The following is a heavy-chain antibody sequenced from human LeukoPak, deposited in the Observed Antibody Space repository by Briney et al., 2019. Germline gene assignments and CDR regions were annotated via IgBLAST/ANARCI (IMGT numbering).Heavy chain of an antibody. CDR3: GKSSSSYGNDALDI. D-gene: IGHD5-18*01. CDR2: IRGGGAVA. J-gene: IGHJ3*02. CDR1: GFTFDAYA. V-gene: IGHV3-23*01. Sequence: GGSLRLSCAASGFTFDAYAMHWVRQAPGKGLEWVSVIRGGGAVAFYADSVKGRFTISRDNSRNTLYLRMNSLTADDTAVYYCGKSSSSYGNDALDIWGQGTMVTVSS.